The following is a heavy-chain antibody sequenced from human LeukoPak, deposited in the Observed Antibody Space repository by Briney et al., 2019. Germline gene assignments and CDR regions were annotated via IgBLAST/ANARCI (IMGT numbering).Heavy chain of an antibody. CDR2: LNSDGSII. CDR3: ARSVAKVGHYYYYGMDV. V-gene: IGHV3-74*01. J-gene: IGHJ6*02. CDR1: GFTFSSYS. D-gene: IGHD5/OR15-5a*01. Sequence: GGSLRLSCVATGFTFSSYSMNWVRKAPGKGLEWVSRLNSDGSIINYADSVRGRFTISRDNAKNTLFLQMNSLRAEDTAVYYCARSVAKVGHYYYYGMDVWGQGTTVTVSS.